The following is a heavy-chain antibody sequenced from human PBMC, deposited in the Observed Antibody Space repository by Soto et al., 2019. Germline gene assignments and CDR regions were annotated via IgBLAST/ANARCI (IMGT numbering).Heavy chain of an antibody. V-gene: IGHV3-21*01. Sequence: EVQLVESGGGLVKPGGSLRLSCAASGFTFSSYSMNWVRQAPGKGLEWVSSISSSSSYIYYADSVKGRFTISRDNAKNSLYLQMNSLRAEDTAVYYCARDLTRGDIVLVPAAIYYGMDVWGQGTTVTVSS. CDR3: ARDLTRGDIVLVPAAIYYGMDV. CDR1: GFTFSSYS. D-gene: IGHD2-2*02. J-gene: IGHJ6*02. CDR2: ISSSSSYI.